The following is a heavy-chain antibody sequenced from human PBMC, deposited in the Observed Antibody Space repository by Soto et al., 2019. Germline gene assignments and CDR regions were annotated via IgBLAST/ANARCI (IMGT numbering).Heavy chain of an antibody. CDR1: GFTFSSYW. CDR2: INQDGSEK. Sequence: GGSLRLSCAASGFTFSSYWMSWVRQAPGKGLEWVANINQDGSEKYYVDSVKGRFTISRDIAKNSLFLQMNSLRGDDTAVYYCARASPGMDVWGQGTTVTVSS. CDR3: ARASPGMDV. J-gene: IGHJ6*02. V-gene: IGHV3-7*01.